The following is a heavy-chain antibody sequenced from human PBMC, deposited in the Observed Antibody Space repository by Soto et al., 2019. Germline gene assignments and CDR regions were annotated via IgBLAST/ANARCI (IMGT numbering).Heavy chain of an antibody. D-gene: IGHD3-9*01. Sequence: QVQLVQSGAEVKKPGSSVKVSCKASGGTFSSYAISWVRQAPGQGLEWMGGIIPIFGTANYAQKFQGRVTITADESTSTAYMELSSLRSEDTAVYYCASVGRYFAWLPYYYYYGMDVWGQGTTVTVSS. CDR2: IIPIFGTA. CDR1: GGTFSSYA. CDR3: ASVGRYFAWLPYYYYYGMDV. J-gene: IGHJ6*02. V-gene: IGHV1-69*01.